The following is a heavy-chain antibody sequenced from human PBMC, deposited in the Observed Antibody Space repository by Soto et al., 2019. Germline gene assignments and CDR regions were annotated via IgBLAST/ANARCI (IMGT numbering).Heavy chain of an antibody. CDR2: IYSGGYT. Sequence: EVQLVESGGGLIQPGGSLRLSCAVSGFTVSNNYMSWVRQAPGKGLEGVSVIYSGGYTAYGDSVKGRFTISRDNSKNTLLLQMNSLGPAGPAVFFWGTPPGGGGYWGQGTLVTVSS. V-gene: IGHV3-53*01. D-gene: IGHD3-10*01. CDR3: GTPPGGGGY. J-gene: IGHJ4*02. CDR1: GFTVSNNY.